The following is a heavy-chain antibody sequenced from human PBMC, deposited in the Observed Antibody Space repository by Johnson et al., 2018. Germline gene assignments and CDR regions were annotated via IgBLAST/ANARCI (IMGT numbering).Heavy chain of an antibody. D-gene: IGHD5-12*01. CDR2: ISGSSGTT. Sequence: VQLVESGGGLVQXGGSLRISCGESAFTFSSYAMSWVRQATGKGLEWVSVISGSSGTTYYADSVKGRFTNSRDNSKNTLYLQMNSLRAEDTAVYYCGKIEPTKPGSFDIWGQGTMVTVSS. J-gene: IGHJ3*02. V-gene: IGHV3-23*04. CDR3: GKIEPTKPGSFDI. CDR1: AFTFSSYA.